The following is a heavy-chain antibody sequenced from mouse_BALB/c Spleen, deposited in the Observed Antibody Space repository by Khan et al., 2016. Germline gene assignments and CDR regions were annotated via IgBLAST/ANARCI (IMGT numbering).Heavy chain of an antibody. D-gene: IGHD1-2*01. CDR2: IDPANGNT. Sequence: VQLQQSGAELVKPGASVKLSCTASGFNIKDTYMHWVKLRPEQGLEWIGRIDPANGNTKYDTKFQGKATITADTSSNTAYLQLSSLTSEDTAVYYCAPYGRGFAYWGQGTLVTVSA. CDR3: APYGRGFAY. CDR1: GFNIKDTY. V-gene: IGHV14-3*02. J-gene: IGHJ3*01.